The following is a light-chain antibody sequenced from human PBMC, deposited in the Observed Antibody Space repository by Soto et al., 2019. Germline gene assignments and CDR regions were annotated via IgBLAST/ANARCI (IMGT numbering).Light chain of an antibody. CDR3: EKLNTFPRT. CDR2: DAS. J-gene: IGKJ5*01. Sequence: DIQFTHSPPLQSAYVGDLATTTSRGSQDISSSLAWYQRKSGRAPKPLIYDASTLQSGVPSRFSGSGYGTEYSLTINSLQPEDIATYICEKLNTFPRTFGQGTRLEIK. CDR1: QDISSS. V-gene: IGKV1-9*01.